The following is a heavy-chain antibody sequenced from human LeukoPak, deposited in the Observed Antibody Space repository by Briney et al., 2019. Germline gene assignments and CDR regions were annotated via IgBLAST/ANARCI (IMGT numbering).Heavy chain of an antibody. CDR3: ARGDAPDY. V-gene: IGHV3-7*01. Sequence: GGSLRLSCGASGFTFSSYWMSWVRQAPGKGPEWVANIKQDGSDKYYVDSVKGRFTISRDNAKKSLYLQMNSLRADDTAVYYCARGDAPDYWGQGTLVTVSS. CDR2: IKQDGSDK. CDR1: GFTFSSYW. J-gene: IGHJ4*02.